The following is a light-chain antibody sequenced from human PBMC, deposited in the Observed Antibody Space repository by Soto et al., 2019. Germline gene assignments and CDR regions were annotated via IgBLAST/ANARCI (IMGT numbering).Light chain of an antibody. CDR2: KAS. CDR3: QQYNDYSRT. CDR1: QSINSW. J-gene: IGKJ1*01. V-gene: IGKV1-5*03. Sequence: DIPMTQSPSTLSASVGDRVTITCRASQSINSWLAWYQQKPGKAPKNLIYKASNLQSGVPSRFSGSGSGTEFTLTISSLQPDDFATYYCQQYNDYSRTFGQGTKVEIK.